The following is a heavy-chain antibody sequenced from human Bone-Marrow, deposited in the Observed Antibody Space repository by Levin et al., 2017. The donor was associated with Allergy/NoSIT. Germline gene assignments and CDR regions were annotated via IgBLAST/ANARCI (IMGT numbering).Heavy chain of an antibody. V-gene: IGHV3-73*01. J-gene: IGHJ4*02. Sequence: GGSLRLSCVASGFSFRGSPVHWVRQASGKGLEWVGRIRSEANSYATAYAASVKGRFTISRDDSKDTSYLQMNSLKTEDTAVYYCTTFQADYKDYWGQGTLVTVSS. D-gene: IGHD3-16*01. CDR1: GFSFRGSP. CDR2: IRSEANSYAT. CDR3: TTFQADYKDY.